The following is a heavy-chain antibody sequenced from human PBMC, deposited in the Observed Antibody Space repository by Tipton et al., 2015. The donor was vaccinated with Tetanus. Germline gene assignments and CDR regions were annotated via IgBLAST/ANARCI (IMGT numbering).Heavy chain of an antibody. V-gene: IGHV4-4*07. D-gene: IGHD5-12*01. CDR1: GGSITSNY. J-gene: IGHJ4*02. CDR2: IYAPGIT. CDR3: ARVRRGATTDLDY. Sequence: TLSLTCTVSGGSITSNYWTWIRQPAGKGLEWIGRIYAPGITNYNPPLKSRVSMSVDTSKNQFSLRLSSVTAADTAVYYCARVRRGATTDLDYWGQGTLVTVSS.